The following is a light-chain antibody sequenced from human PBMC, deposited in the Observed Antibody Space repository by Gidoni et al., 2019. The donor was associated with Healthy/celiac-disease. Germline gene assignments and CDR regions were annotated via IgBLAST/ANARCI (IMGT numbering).Light chain of an antibody. Sequence: SDVLTQPPSASVAAGQTARSTCGGNNIGGKSVHWYQQKPGQAPVLVVYDDSDRPSRIPERFSGSNSRNTATLTISRVEAGDEADYYCQVWDSSSDHVVFGGGTKLTVL. J-gene: IGLJ2*01. CDR2: DDS. CDR1: NIGGKS. CDR3: QVWDSSSDHVV. V-gene: IGLV3-21*02.